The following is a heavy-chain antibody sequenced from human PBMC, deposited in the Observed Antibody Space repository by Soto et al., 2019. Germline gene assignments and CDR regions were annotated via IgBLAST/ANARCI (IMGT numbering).Heavy chain of an antibody. Sequence: PSETLSLTCTVSGGSISSYYWSWIRQPPGKGLEWIAYIYYSGSTEYNPSLKSRVTISVDTSKNQFSLKLSSVTAADTAVYYCARHLSTTISPLPFHYSRQRTVVTVS. V-gene: IGHV4-59*08. J-gene: IGHJ4*02. CDR2: IYYSGST. D-gene: IGHD2-2*01. CDR3: ARHLSTTISPLPFHY. CDR1: GGSISSYY.